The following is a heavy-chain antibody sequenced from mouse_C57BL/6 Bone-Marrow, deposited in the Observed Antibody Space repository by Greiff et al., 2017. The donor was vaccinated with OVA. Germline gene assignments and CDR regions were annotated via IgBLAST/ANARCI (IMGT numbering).Heavy chain of an antibody. J-gene: IGHJ3*01. D-gene: IGHD2-2*01. CDR2: IWWDDDK. CDR1: GFSLSTFGMG. Sequence: QVPLKESGPGILQPFQTLSLTCSFSGFSLSTFGMGVGWIRQPSGKGLEWLAHIWWDDDKYYSPALKSRLTSSNDTSKNHGFLKIDDVDTADSATYYCARLNGYDPYWGQGTLVTVSA. CDR3: ARLNGYDPY. V-gene: IGHV8-8*01.